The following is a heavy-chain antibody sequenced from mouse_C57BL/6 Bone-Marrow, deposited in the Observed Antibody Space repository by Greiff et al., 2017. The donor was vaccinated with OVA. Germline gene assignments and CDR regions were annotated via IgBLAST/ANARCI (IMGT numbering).Heavy chain of an antibody. CDR2: IDPENGDT. Sequence: EVQLQQSGAELVRPGASVKLSCTASGFNIKDDYMHWVKQRPEQGLEWIGWIDPENGDTEYASKFQGKATITADTSSNTAYLQLSSLTSEDTAVYYCTTPPYSNYAYWGQGTLVTVSA. CDR3: TTPPYSNYAY. D-gene: IGHD2-5*01. CDR1: GFNIKDDY. J-gene: IGHJ3*01. V-gene: IGHV14-4*01.